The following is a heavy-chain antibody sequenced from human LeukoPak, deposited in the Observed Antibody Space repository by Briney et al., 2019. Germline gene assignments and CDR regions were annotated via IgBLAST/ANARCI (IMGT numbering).Heavy chain of an antibody. CDR1: GYTFTSYG. CDR2: ISAYNGNT. J-gene: IGHJ4*02. D-gene: IGHD3-10*01. V-gene: IGHV1-18*01. Sequence: ASVKVSCKASGYTFTSYGISWVRQAPGQGLEWMGWISAYNGNTNYAQELQGRVTMTTDTSTSTAYMELRSLRSDDTAVYYCAREIWFGDSDYFDYWGQGTLVTVSS. CDR3: AREIWFGDSDYFDY.